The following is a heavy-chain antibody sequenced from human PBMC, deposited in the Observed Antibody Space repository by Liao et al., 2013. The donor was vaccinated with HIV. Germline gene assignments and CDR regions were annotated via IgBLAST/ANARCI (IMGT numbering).Heavy chain of an antibody. CDR3: ARGKRFWSGSIDY. V-gene: IGHV4-30-2*01. CDR1: GGSISSGGYS. D-gene: IGHD3-3*01. J-gene: IGHJ4*02. Sequence: QVRLQESGPGLVKPSQTLSLTCTVSGGSISSGGYSWSWIRQPPGKGLEWIGYIYHSGSTYYNPSLKSRVTISVDRSKNQFSLKLSSVTAADTAVYYCARGKRFWSGSIDYWGQGTLVTVSS. CDR2: IYHSGST.